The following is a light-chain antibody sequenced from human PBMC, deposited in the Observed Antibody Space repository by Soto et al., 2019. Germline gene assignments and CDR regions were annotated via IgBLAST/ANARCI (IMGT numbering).Light chain of an antibody. Sequence: DIQMTQSPSSLSASVGDRVTITCRASQSISSYLNWYQHKPGKAPKLLIYAASSLQSGVPSRFSGSGSGTDFTLTISSLQPEDFATYFCQHGYSTPLTFGGGTKVDIK. CDR1: QSISSY. CDR2: AAS. CDR3: QHGYSTPLT. J-gene: IGKJ4*01. V-gene: IGKV1-39*01.